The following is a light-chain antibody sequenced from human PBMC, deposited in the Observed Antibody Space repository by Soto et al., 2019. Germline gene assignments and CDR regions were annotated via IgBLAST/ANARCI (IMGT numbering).Light chain of an antibody. CDR3: QQYGWSPYT. CDR1: QSVSSNY. CDR2: GAS. Sequence: EIVLTQSPGTLSLSPGERATLSCRASQSVSSNYLAWYQQKPGQAPRLLIYGASSRATGIPDRFSGSGSGTDFTLTISSLEPEDFAVYYCQQYGWSPYTFGQGTKLEIK. J-gene: IGKJ2*01. V-gene: IGKV3-20*01.